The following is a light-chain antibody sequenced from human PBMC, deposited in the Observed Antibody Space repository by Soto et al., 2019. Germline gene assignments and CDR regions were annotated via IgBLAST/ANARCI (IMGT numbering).Light chain of an antibody. CDR1: TRDVGGYNF. J-gene: IGLJ1*01. V-gene: IGLV2-14*01. CDR2: EVN. Sequence: QSVLTQPASVSGSPGQSITISCTGTTRDVGGYNFVSWYQQYPGKAPKLMIYEVNNRPSGVSNRFSGSKSGNTASLTISGLQPEDEADYYCSSYTISNTLPFVSGTGTKSPS. CDR3: SSYTISNTLPFV.